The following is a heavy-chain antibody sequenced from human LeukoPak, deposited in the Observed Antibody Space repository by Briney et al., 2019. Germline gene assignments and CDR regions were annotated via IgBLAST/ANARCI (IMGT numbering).Heavy chain of an antibody. D-gene: IGHD2-8*01. CDR1: GATFSSYT. V-gene: IGHV1-69*02. J-gene: IGHJ6*02. CDR2: IIPILGIA. Sequence: SVKVSCKASGATFSSYTISWVRQAPGQGLEWMGRIIPILGIANYAQKFQGRVTITADKSTSTAYMELSSLRSEDTAVYYCAAQNCTNGVCYPYYGMDVWGQGTTVTVSS. CDR3: AAQNCTNGVCYPYYGMDV.